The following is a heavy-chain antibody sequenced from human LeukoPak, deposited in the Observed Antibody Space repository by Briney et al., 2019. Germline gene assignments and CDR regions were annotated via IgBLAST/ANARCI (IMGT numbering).Heavy chain of an antibody. CDR2: IKSDGSST. CDR3: TRHFYDTSGFSY. Sequence: PGGSLRLSCAGSRFTFSSYWMHWVRQAPGKGLVWVSRIKSDGSSTSYADSVRGRFTISRDDVKKTLYLQMNSLRAEDTAVYYCTRHFYDTSGFSYWGQGTLVTVSS. CDR1: RFTFSSYW. J-gene: IGHJ4*02. V-gene: IGHV3-74*01. D-gene: IGHD3-22*01.